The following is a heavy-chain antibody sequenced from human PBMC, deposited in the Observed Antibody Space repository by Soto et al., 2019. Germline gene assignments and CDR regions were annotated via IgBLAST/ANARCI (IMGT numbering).Heavy chain of an antibody. V-gene: IGHV4-59*08. CDR3: ARHVELSYYDSSGHGNNWFDP. D-gene: IGHD3-22*01. CDR1: GGSISGYY. CDR2: MYNTGST. J-gene: IGHJ5*02. Sequence: PSETLSLTCTVSGGSISGYYWSWIRQPPGKGLEWIGYMYNTGSTVYNPSFKSRVTISVDTSKNQFSLKLSSVTAADTAVYYCARHVELSYYDSSGHGNNWFDPWGQGTLVTVSS.